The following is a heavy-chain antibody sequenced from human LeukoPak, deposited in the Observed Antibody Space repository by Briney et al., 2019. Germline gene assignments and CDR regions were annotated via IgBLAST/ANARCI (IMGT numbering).Heavy chain of an antibody. CDR1: GFTFTSSG. V-gene: IGHV1-58*02. CDR3: AAGRPYYYDSSGYYYVKAFDI. J-gene: IGHJ3*02. CDR2: IVVGSGNT. D-gene: IGHD3-22*01. Sequence: SVKVSCKASGFTFTSSGMQWVRQARGQRLEWIGWIVVGSGNTNYAQKFQERVTITRDMSTSTAYMELSSLRSEDTAVYYCAAGRPYYYDSSGYYYVKAFDIWGQGTMVTVSS.